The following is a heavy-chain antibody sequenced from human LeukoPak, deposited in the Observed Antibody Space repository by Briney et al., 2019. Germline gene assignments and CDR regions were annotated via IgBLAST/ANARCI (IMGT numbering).Heavy chain of an antibody. CDR1: GFTFSSYD. Sequence: GRSLRLSCAASGFTFSSYDIHWVRQAPGKGLEWVTVISYDGSNKYYGDSVKGRFTISRDNSKNTLYLKMNSLRAEDTAVYYCAKEGSNGDFDYWGQGTLATVSS. CDR3: AKEGSNGDFDY. D-gene: IGHD1-26*01. J-gene: IGHJ4*02. CDR2: ISYDGSNK. V-gene: IGHV3-30*18.